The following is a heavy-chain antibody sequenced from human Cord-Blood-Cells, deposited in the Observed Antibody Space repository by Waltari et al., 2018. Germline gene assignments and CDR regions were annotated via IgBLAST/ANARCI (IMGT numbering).Heavy chain of an antibody. CDR3: ARGRGNTYYDILTGYYFDY. CDR1: GYTFTSYD. CDR2: MNPDSGNT. J-gene: IGHJ4*02. Sequence: QVQLVQSGAEVKKPGASVKVSCKASGYTFTSYDINWVRQATGQGLEWMGGMNPDSGNTGYAKKFQGRVTTTRNTSISTAYRELSSLRSEDTAVYYCARGRGNTYYDILTGYYFDYWGQGTLVTVSS. D-gene: IGHD3-9*01. V-gene: IGHV1-8*01.